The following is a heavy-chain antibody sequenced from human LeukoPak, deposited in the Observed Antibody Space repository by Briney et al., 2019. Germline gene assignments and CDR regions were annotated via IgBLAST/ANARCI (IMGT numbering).Heavy chain of an antibody. J-gene: IGHJ4*02. CDR3: AKDSGSETSIVRATFDY. V-gene: IGHV3-23*01. D-gene: IGHD1-26*01. CDR2: ISGSGGST. CDR1: GFTFSSYA. Sequence: GGSLRLSCAASGFTFSSYAMSWVRQAPGKGLEWVSAISGSGGSTYYADSAKGRFTISRDNSKNTLYLQMNSLRAEDTAVYYCAKDSGSETSIVRATFDYWGQGTLVTVSS.